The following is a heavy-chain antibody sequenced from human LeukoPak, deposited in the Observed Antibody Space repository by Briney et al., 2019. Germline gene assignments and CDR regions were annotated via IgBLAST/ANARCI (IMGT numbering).Heavy chain of an antibody. D-gene: IGHD6-19*01. V-gene: IGHV4-59*08. CDR1: GGSMSPYH. CDR3: ARAVSGRFDY. CDR2: IYYSGST. J-gene: IGHJ4*02. Sequence: PSETLSLTCTVSGGSMSPYHWGWIRQPPGKGLEWTGYIYYSGSTSYNPSLNSRVTISADTSKNQFSLRLSSVTAADTAIYYCARAVSGRFDYWGQGTLVTVSS.